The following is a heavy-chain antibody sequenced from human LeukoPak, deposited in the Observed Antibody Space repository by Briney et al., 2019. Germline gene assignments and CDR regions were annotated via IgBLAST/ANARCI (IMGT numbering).Heavy chain of an antibody. D-gene: IGHD1-1*01. Sequence: SETLSLTCTVSGGSISSGGYYWSWIRQPPGKGLEWIGYIYHSGSTYYNPSLKSRVTISVDRSKNQFSLKLSSVTAADTAVYYCARDKSGHHDLTNWNDGLDYWGQGTLVTVSS. CDR2: IYHSGST. CDR3: ARDKSGHHDLTNWNDGLDY. CDR1: GGSISSGGYY. J-gene: IGHJ4*02. V-gene: IGHV4-30-2*01.